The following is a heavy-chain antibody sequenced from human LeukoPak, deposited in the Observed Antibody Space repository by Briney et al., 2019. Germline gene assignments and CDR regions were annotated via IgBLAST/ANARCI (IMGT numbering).Heavy chain of an antibody. CDR1: GGSISSGSYY. D-gene: IGHD6-13*01. CDR2: IYYSGSP. V-gene: IGHV4-39*07. Sequence: SETLSLTCTVSGGSISSGSYYWGWIRQPPGKGLEWIGTIYYSGSPYYNPSLKSRVTISVDTSKNQFSLKLSSVTAADTAVYYCARGGFLMGRGSSWYIYWGQGTLVTVSS. J-gene: IGHJ4*02. CDR3: ARGGFLMGRGSSWYIY.